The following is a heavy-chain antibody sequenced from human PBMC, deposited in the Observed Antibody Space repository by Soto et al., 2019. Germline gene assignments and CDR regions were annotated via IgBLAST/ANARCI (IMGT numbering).Heavy chain of an antibody. D-gene: IGHD2-2*01. J-gene: IGHJ3*02. CDR3: AKDRGYCDSSSCYLGHAFDI. Sequence: QVQLVESGGGVVQPGRSLRLSCAASGFTFSTFGIHWVRQAPGKGLEWVAVISHDGRSKFYGDSVKGRFTISRDNSKNTLSLEMNSLRAEDTAVYYCAKDRGYCDSSSCYLGHAFDIWGQGTRSPSLQ. V-gene: IGHV3-30*18. CDR1: GFTFSTFG. CDR2: ISHDGRSK.